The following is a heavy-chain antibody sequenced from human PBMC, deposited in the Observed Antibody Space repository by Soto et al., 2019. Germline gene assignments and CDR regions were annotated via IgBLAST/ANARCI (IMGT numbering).Heavy chain of an antibody. CDR1: GFTFSSYG. V-gene: IGHV3-33*01. Sequence: GGSLRLSCAASGFTFSSYGMHWVRQAPGKGLEWVAVIWYDGSNKYYADSVKGRFTISRDNSKNTLYLQMNSLRAEDTAVYYCARDIGFWVRGVIKGRALDYWGQGTLVTVSS. CDR3: ARDIGFWVRGVIKGRALDY. CDR2: IWYDGSNK. J-gene: IGHJ4*02. D-gene: IGHD3-10*01.